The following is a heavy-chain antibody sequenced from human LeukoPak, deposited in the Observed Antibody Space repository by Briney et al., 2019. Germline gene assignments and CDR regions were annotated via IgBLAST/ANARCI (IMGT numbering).Heavy chain of an antibody. V-gene: IGHV3-13*01. CDR3: AKLLYYYDSSQPY. CDR2: IGTAGDT. J-gene: IGHJ4*02. Sequence: GGSLRLSCAASGFTFSNYDMHWVRQTTGKGLEWVSAIGTAGDTYYPGSVKGRFTISRDNSKNTLYLQMNSLRAEDTAVYYCAKLLYYYDSSQPYWGQGTLVTVSS. CDR1: GFTFSNYD. D-gene: IGHD3-22*01.